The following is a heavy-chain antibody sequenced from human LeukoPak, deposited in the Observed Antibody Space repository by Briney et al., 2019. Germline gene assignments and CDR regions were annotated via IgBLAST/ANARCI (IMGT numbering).Heavy chain of an antibody. D-gene: IGHD3-3*01. Sequence: GGSLRLSCAASGFIFNSHAMNWVRQAPGKGLEWVSVISGSGGITYYADSVKGRFTVSRDNAKNSLYLHMNSLRADDTAVYYCARFPGTYYLDVWGKGTTVTVSS. V-gene: IGHV3-23*01. CDR2: ISGSGGIT. CDR3: ARFPGTYYLDV. J-gene: IGHJ6*03. CDR1: GFIFNSHA.